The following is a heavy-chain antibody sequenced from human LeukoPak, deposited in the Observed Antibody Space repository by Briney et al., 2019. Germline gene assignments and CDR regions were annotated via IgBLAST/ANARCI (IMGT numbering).Heavy chain of an antibody. CDR1: GFTFSSYT. V-gene: IGHV3-30-3*01. J-gene: IGHJ4*02. D-gene: IGHD4-23*01. CDR3: AKGLTVVYIDY. Sequence: GGSLRLSCAASGFTFSSYTMDWVRQAPGKGLEWVARISYAGSNNYYADSVKGRFTISSDNPKNTLYLQMDSLRAEDTAVYYCAKGLTVVYIDYWGQGTLVTVSS. CDR2: ISYAGSNN.